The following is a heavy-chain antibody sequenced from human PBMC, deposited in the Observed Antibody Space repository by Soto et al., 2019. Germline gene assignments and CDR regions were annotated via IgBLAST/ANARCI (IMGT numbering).Heavy chain of an antibody. CDR2: TYYRSKWYY. Sequence: SQTLSLTCAITGDRVSSNSAGGMCVIHSRSRFLEWLGRTYYRSKWYYEYAVSVRGRITINPDTSKNQYSLQLNSVTPEDTAVYFCARGEQYSGRIFDYWGQGTLVTVSS. J-gene: IGHJ4*01. D-gene: IGHD1-26*01. CDR1: GDRVSSNSAG. CDR3: ARGEQYSGRIFDY. V-gene: IGHV6-1*01.